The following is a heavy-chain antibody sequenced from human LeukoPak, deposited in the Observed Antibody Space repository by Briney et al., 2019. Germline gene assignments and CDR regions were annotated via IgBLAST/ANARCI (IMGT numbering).Heavy chain of an antibody. CDR3: ASLYDSSGYFDY. Sequence: SQTLSLTCAISGDSVSSNSAAWNWIRQYPSRGLEWLGRTYYRSKWYNDYAVSVKSRITINPDTSKNQFSLQLNSVTPEDTAVYYCASLYDSSGYFDYWGQGTLVTVSS. D-gene: IGHD3-22*01. J-gene: IGHJ4*02. CDR1: GDSVSSNSAA. V-gene: IGHV6-1*01. CDR2: TYYRSKWYN.